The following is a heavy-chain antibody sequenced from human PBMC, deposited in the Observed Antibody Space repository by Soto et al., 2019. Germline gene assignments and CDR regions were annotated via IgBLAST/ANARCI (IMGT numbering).Heavy chain of an antibody. V-gene: IGHV1-8*02. D-gene: IGHD7-27*01. J-gene: IGHJ4*02. CDR1: GYTFTTYD. Sequence: QVQLVQSGAEVKKPGASVKVSCKASGYTFTTYDVNWMRQATGQGPEWLGWMNPYNGDTGYAQQFQGRVTLTRDTSMNTAYLELSSLTYEDTAVYYCARNRRETGDFDYWGQGTLVTVSS. CDR3: ARNRRETGDFDY. CDR2: MNPYNGDT.